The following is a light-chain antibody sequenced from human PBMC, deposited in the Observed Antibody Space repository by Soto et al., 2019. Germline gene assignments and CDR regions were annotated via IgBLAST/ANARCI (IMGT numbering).Light chain of an antibody. V-gene: IGKV3-15*01. CDR1: QSVISSY. J-gene: IGKJ5*01. CDR3: QQYNNWPPIT. CDR2: GAS. Sequence: EVLLTQSPGSLSLSPGERATLSCRSIQSVISSYLAWYQQKPGQAPRLLIYGASSRATGIPARFSGSGSGTEFTLTISSLQSEDFAVYYCQQYNNWPPITFGQGTRLEI.